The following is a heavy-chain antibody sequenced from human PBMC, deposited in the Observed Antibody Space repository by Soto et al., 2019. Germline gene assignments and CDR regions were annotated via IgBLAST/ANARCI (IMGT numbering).Heavy chain of an antibody. J-gene: IGHJ3*02. Sequence: GGSLRLSCAASGFTFSSYWMSWVRQAPGKGLEWVANIKQDGSGKYYVDSVKGRFTISRDNAKNSLYLQMNSLRAEDTAVYYCARLRLPERGIFGAFDIWGQGTMVTVSS. V-gene: IGHV3-7*05. D-gene: IGHD3-3*01. CDR3: ARLRLPERGIFGAFDI. CDR2: IKQDGSGK. CDR1: GFTFSSYW.